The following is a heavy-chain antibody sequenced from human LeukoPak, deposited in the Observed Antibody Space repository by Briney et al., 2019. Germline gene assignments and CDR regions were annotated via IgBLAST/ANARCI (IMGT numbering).Heavy chain of an antibody. CDR1: GFTFSSYG. CDR2: IRYDGSNK. J-gene: IGHJ6*03. Sequence: HTGGSLRLSCAASGFTFSSYGMHWVRQAPGKGLEWVAFIRYDGSNKYYADSVKGRFTISRDNSKITLYLQMNSLRAEDTAVYYCAKDQGSGWYPNYYYYYMDVWGKGTTVTVSS. CDR3: AKDQGSGWYPNYYYYYMDV. V-gene: IGHV3-30*02. D-gene: IGHD6-19*01.